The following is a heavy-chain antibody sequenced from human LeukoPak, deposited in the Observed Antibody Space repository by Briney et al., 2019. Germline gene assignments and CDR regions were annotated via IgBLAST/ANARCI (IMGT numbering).Heavy chain of an antibody. V-gene: IGHV4-59*08. Sequence: PSETLSLTCTVSGGSISSYYWSWIRQPPGKGLEWIGYIYYSGSTSYNPSLKSRVTISVDTSKNQFSLKLSSVTAADTAVYYCARHFVNYYDSSGDYFDYWGQGTLVTVSS. CDR2: IYYSGST. CDR1: GGSISSYY. J-gene: IGHJ4*02. CDR3: ARHFVNYYDSSGDYFDY. D-gene: IGHD3-22*01.